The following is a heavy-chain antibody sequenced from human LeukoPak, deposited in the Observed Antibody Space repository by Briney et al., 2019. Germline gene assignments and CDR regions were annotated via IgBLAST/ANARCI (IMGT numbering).Heavy chain of an antibody. Sequence: ASVKVSCKASGYTFTSYDINWVRQATGQGLEWMGWMNPNSGNTGYAQKFQGRVTMTRNTSISTAYMDLSRLRSEDTAVYYCARDKILPDSSGYYPNQHWFDPWGQGTLVTVSS. V-gene: IGHV1-8*01. CDR2: MNPNSGNT. D-gene: IGHD3-22*01. CDR1: GYTFTSYD. CDR3: ARDKILPDSSGYYPNQHWFDP. J-gene: IGHJ5*02.